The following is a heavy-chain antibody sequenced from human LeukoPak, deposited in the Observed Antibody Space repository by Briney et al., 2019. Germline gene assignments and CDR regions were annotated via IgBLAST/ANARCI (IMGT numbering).Heavy chain of an antibody. J-gene: IGHJ4*02. CDR3: ARDKSSGYWFIDY. CDR1: GFTFSSHW. V-gene: IGHV3-74*01. Sequence: GGSMRLSCAASGFTFSSHWMHWVRQAPGKGLVWVSRINSDGSSTNYADAVKGRFTVSRDNGKNTLYLQVNSLRAEDTAVYYCARDKSSGYWFIDYWGQGTLVTVSS. CDR2: INSDGSST. D-gene: IGHD3-22*01.